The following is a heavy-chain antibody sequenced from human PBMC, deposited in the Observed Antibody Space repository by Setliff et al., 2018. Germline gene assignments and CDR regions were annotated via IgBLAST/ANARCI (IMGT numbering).Heavy chain of an antibody. J-gene: IGHJ4*02. CDR2: IYHSGST. CDR3: ARAPGRNIRGDY. D-gene: IGHD3-10*01. CDR1: GYSISSGYH. V-gene: IGHV4-38-2*01. Sequence: SETLSLTCAVSGYSISSGYHWAWIRQLPGKGLEWIGTIYHSGSTYFNPSLESRVTLSVDTSKNQFSLKLTSVIAADTAVYYCARAPGRNIRGDYWGQGALVTVSS.